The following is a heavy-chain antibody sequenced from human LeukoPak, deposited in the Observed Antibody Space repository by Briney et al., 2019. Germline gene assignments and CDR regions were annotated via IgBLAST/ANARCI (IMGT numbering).Heavy chain of an antibody. CDR1: GFTFSSYG. CDR2: IRYDGSNK. J-gene: IGHJ4*02. D-gene: IGHD6-13*01. Sequence: PGGSLRLSCAASGFTFSSYGMHWVRQAPGKGLEWVAFIRYDGSNKYYADSVKGRFTISRDNSKNTLYLQMNSLRAEDTAVYYCAKDLIAGMEQQLSDYWGQGTLVTVSS. V-gene: IGHV3-30*02. CDR3: AKDLIAGMEQQLSDY.